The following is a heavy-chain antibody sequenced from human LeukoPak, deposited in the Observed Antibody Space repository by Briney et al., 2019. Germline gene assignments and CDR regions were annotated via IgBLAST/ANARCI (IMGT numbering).Heavy chain of an antibody. J-gene: IGHJ4*02. CDR3: ARVNFGMIVVGYDY. V-gene: IGHV1-18*01. Sequence: ASVKVSCKASGYTFTSYGISWVRQAPGQGLEWIGWISAYNGNTNYAQKLQGRVTMTTDTSTSTAYMELRSLRSDDTAVYYCARVNFGMIVVGYDYWGQGTLVTVSS. CDR2: ISAYNGNT. CDR1: GYTFTSYG. D-gene: IGHD3-22*01.